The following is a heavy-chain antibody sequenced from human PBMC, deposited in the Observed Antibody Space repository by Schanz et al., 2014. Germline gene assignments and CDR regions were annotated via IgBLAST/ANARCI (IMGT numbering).Heavy chain of an antibody. J-gene: IGHJ5*02. V-gene: IGHV1-2*02. CDR3: ARESVSRTRLFDP. CDR1: GYSLSNFA. Sequence: QVQLVQSGSELKKPGASVKVSCRASGYSLSNFAMNWVRQAPGQGLEWMGWISPSSGGTNYAQNFQGRVTMTKDTSINTGYMELSTLTSDDTAVYYCARESVSRTRLFDPWGQGTLVTVSS. D-gene: IGHD3-3*01. CDR2: ISPSSGGT.